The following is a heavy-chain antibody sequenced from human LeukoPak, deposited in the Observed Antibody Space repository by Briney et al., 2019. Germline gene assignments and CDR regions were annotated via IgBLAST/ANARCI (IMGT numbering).Heavy chain of an antibody. CDR1: GDTVSTNSGV. CDR2: TYYRSKWYD. Sequence: SQTLSLTCAISGDTVSTNSGVWNWIRQSPSRGLEWLGRTYYRSKWYDDYAVSVRSRITINPDTSKNQFSLQLTSVTPEDTAVYYCARGWNSGKFWCWGQGTLVTVSS. J-gene: IGHJ4*02. D-gene: IGHD1-26*01. CDR3: ARGWNSGKFWC. V-gene: IGHV6-1*01.